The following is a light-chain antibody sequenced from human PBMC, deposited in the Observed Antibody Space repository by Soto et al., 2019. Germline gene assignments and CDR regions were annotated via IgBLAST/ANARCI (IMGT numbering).Light chain of an antibody. V-gene: IGLV2-11*01. J-gene: IGLJ3*02. CDR2: DVN. CDR1: SSDVGGYNY. CDR3: CSYAGSYTWV. Sequence: QSVLTQPRSVSGSPGQSVTISCTGTSSDVGGYNYVSWFQQSPDKAPKLVIYDVNKRPSGVPDRFSGSKSGNTASLTISGLPAEDEADYYCCSYAGSYTWVFGGGTKVTVL.